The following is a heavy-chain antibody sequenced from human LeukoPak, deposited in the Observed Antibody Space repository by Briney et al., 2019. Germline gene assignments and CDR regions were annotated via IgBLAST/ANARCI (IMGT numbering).Heavy chain of an antibody. CDR1: GFTFSNAW. CDR2: IKSKTDGGTT. J-gene: IGHJ4*02. D-gene: IGHD3-22*01. V-gene: IGHV3-15*01. Sequence: GGSLRLSCAASGFTFSNAWMSRVRQAPGKGLEWVGRIKSKTDGGTTDYAAPVKGRFTISRDDSKNTLYLQMNSLKTEDTAVYYCTTAGKEYYYDSSGYYYNFDYWGQGTLVTVSS. CDR3: TTAGKEYYYDSSGYYYNFDY.